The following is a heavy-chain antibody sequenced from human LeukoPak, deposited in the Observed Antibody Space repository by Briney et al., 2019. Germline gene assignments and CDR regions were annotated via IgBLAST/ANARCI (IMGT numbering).Heavy chain of an antibody. CDR3: AGEDPGIAAAGLSY. Sequence: GGSLRLSCAASGFTFSSYSMNWVRQAPGKGLEWVSSISSSSSYIYYADSVKGRFTISRDNAKNSLYLQMNSLRAEDTAVYYCAGEDPGIAAAGLSYWGQGTLVTVSS. J-gene: IGHJ4*02. V-gene: IGHV3-21*01. CDR2: ISSSSSYI. CDR1: GFTFSSYS. D-gene: IGHD6-13*01.